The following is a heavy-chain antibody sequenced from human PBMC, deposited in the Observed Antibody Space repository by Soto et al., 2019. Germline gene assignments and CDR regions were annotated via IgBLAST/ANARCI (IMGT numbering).Heavy chain of an antibody. J-gene: IGHJ5*02. CDR3: ARDPRNWLDP. Sequence: SVKVSCNASGGTFSSYCISWVRQAPGQGLEWMGGIIPIFGTANYAQKFQGRVTITADESTSTAYMELSSLRSEDTAVYYCARDPRNWLDPWGQGTLVTVSS. CDR1: GGTFSSYC. CDR2: IIPIFGTA. V-gene: IGHV1-69*13.